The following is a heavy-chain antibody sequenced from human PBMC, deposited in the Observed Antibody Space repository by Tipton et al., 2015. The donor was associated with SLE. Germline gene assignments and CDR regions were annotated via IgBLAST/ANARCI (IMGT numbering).Heavy chain of an antibody. CDR3: ARVRGLTTWYDY. J-gene: IGHJ4*02. Sequence: TLSLTCTVSGGSITSGPYYWSWIRQPAGKGLEWIGRISTSGSTNFNPSPKSRVTISVDTSKNQFSLKLSSVTAADTAVYYCARVRGLTTWYDYWGRGTLVTVSS. D-gene: IGHD2/OR15-2a*01. CDR2: ISTSGST. V-gene: IGHV4-61*02. CDR1: GGSITSGPYY.